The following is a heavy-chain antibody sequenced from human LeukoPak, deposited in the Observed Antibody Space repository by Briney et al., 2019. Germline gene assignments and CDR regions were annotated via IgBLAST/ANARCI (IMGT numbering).Heavy chain of an antibody. J-gene: IGHJ6*02. CDR3: ARVPTQNYGMDV. Sequence: SVKVSCKASGGTFSSYAISWVRQAPGQGLEWMGRIIPILGIANYAQKFQGRVTITADKSTSTAYMELSSLRSEDTAVYYCARVPTQNYGMDVWGQGTTVTVSS. V-gene: IGHV1-69*04. CDR1: GGTFSSYA. D-gene: IGHD2-2*01. CDR2: IIPILGIA.